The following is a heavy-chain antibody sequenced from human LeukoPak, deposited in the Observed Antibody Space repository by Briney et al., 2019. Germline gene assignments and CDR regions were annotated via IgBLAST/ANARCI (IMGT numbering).Heavy chain of an antibody. D-gene: IGHD2-21*02. V-gene: IGHV4-59*01. CDR3: ASGYCGGACQLGGVDM. J-gene: IGHJ3*02. CDR1: GGSISSYY. CDR2: THYSGST. Sequence: PSETLSLTFTVSGGSISSYYWSWLRQPPGKGLEYIGYTHYSGSTNYNPSLKSRVTISLDMSGDQFSLRLSSVTAADTAVYYCASGYCGGACQLGGVDMWGQGTMVTVSS.